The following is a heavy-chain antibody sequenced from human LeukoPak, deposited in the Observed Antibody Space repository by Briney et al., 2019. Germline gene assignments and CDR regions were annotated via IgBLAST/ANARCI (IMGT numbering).Heavy chain of an antibody. CDR1: GFTFGTYG. J-gene: IGHJ4*02. CDR2: ISYDGSNK. Sequence: GGALRLSCAVSGFTFGTYGMHWVRHAPDKGLEWVAVISYDGSNKYYADSVKGRFTISRDNSKNTLYLQMISVRAEDTAVYYCAKSGSSGYYLFDYWGQGTLVTVSS. CDR3: AKSGSSGYYLFDY. V-gene: IGHV3-30*18. D-gene: IGHD3-22*01.